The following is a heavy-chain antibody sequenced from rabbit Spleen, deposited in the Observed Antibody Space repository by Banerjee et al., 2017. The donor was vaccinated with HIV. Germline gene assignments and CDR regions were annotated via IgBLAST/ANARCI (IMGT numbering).Heavy chain of an antibody. D-gene: IGHD6-1*01. J-gene: IGHJ4*01. CDR2: IYAGSSGST. CDR1: GFSFSSSYY. Sequence: QEQLVESGGGLVQPEGSLTLTCTASGFSFSSSYYMCWVRQAPGKGLEWTACIYAGSSGSTYYASWAKGRFTISKTSSTTVTLQMTSLTAADTATYFCARDVVGRAGDTYGYGTGLNLWGQGTLVTVS. V-gene: IGHV1S45*01. CDR3: ARDVVGRAGDTYGYGTGLNL.